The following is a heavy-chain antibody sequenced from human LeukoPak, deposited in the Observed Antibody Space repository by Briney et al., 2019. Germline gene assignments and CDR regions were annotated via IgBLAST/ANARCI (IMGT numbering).Heavy chain of an antibody. CDR3: ARQVDSTMALPDY. Sequence: ASVKVSCKASGYTFPSYGVTWVRQAPGQGLEWMGWISAYNGNTNYAQKLQGRVTMTTDTSTSTAYMELRSLRSDDTAVYYCARQVDSTMALPDYWGQGTLVTVSS. CDR1: GYTFPSYG. J-gene: IGHJ4*02. CDR2: ISAYNGNT. V-gene: IGHV1-18*01. D-gene: IGHD3-10*01.